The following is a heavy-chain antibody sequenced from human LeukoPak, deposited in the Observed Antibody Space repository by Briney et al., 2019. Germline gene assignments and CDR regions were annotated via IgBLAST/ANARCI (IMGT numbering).Heavy chain of an antibody. Sequence: GGSLRLSCAASGFTFSGSTMHWVRQASGKGQEWVGRIRSNANSYATVYAASVKGRFTISRDDSKNTAYLQMNSLKTEDTAVYYCSGRPDGGMATLDYWGQGTLVTVSS. CDR1: GFTFSGST. J-gene: IGHJ4*02. CDR3: SGRPDGGMATLDY. V-gene: IGHV3-73*01. CDR2: IRSNANSYAT. D-gene: IGHD5-24*01.